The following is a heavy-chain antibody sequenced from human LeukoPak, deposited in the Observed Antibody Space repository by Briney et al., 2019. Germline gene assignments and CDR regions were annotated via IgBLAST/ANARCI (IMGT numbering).Heavy chain of an antibody. J-gene: IGHJ4*02. D-gene: IGHD5-12*01. Sequence: GGSLRLSCAASEFTFSSYWMHWVRQAPGKGLVWVSRINSDGSTTSYADSVKGRFTISRDNAKNTLYLQMNSLRAEDTAVYYCARDEWLPKYYFDYWGQGTLVTVSS. CDR3: ARDEWLPKYYFDY. V-gene: IGHV3-74*01. CDR1: EFTFSSYW. CDR2: INSDGSTT.